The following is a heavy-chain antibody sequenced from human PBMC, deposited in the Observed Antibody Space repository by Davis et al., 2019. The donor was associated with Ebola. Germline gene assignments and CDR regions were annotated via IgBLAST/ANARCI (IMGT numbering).Heavy chain of an antibody. D-gene: IGHD3-3*01. CDR3: ARPPTIFGVGLGY. J-gene: IGHJ4*02. CDR2: INAGNGNT. Sequence: ASVKVSCKASGYTFTSYAMHWVRQAPGQRLEWMGWINAGNGNTKYSQKFQGRVTITRDTSASTAYMELSSLRSEDTAVYYCARPPTIFGVGLGYWGQGTLVTVSS. V-gene: IGHV1-3*01. CDR1: GYTFTSYA.